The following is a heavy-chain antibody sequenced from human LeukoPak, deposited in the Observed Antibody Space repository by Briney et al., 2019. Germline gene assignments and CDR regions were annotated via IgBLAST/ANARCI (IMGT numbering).Heavy chain of an antibody. Sequence: PGGSLRLSCAASGFTFSSYSMHSVRQAPGKGPEWVAVISYDGSNKYYADSVKGRFTISRDNSKNTLYLQMNSLRAEDTAVYYCARDRRVLLWFGELFDYWGQGTLVTVSS. V-gene: IGHV3-30*04. J-gene: IGHJ4*02. D-gene: IGHD3-10*01. CDR3: ARDRRVLLWFGELFDY. CDR2: ISYDGSNK. CDR1: GFTFSSYS.